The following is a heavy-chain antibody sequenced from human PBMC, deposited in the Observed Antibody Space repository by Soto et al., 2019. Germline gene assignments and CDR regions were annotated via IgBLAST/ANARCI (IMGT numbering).Heavy chain of an antibody. CDR3: ARLSGVCSGGSCMCDY. CDR1: GGSISSSSYY. D-gene: IGHD2-15*01. J-gene: IGHJ4*02. CDR2: IYYSGST. V-gene: IGHV4-39*01. Sequence: ASETLSLTCTVSGGSISSSSYYWGWIRQPPGKGLEWIGSIYYSGSTYYNPSLKSRVTISVDTSKNQFSLKLSSVTAADTAVYYCARLSGVCSGGSCMCDYWGQGTLVTVSS.